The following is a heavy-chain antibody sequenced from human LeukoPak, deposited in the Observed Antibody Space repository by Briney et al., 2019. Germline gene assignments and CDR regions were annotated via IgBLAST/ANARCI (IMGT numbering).Heavy chain of an antibody. CDR3: ARGNIVVVPAATYYFDY. J-gene: IGHJ4*02. D-gene: IGHD2-2*01. V-gene: IGHV1-69*05. CDR1: GGTFSSYA. CDR2: IIPIFGTA. Sequence: ASVKVSCKASGGTFSSYAISWVRQAPGQGLEWMGGIIPIFGTANYAQKFQGRVTITTDESTSTAYMELSSLRSEDTAVYYCARGNIVVVPAATYYFDYWGQGTLVTVSS.